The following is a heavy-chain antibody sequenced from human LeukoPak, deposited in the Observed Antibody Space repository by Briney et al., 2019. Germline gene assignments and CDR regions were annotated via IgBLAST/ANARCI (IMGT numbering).Heavy chain of an antibody. CDR2: ISWDDDK. CDR3: AHVVSSSWTVDY. J-gene: IGHJ4*02. Sequence: SGPTLVNPPQTLTLICTFSGFSLRTSGVVVGWIRQPPGKALEWLALISWDDDKRYSPSLKSRLTITKDTSKNQVVLTMTNMDPVDTATYYCAHVVSSSWTVDYWGQGTLVTVSS. D-gene: IGHD6-13*01. CDR1: GFSLRTSGVV. V-gene: IGHV2-5*02.